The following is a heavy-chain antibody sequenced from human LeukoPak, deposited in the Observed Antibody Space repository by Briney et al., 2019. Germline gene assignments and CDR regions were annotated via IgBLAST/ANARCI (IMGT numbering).Heavy chain of an antibody. V-gene: IGHV3-23*01. Sequence: GGSLRLSCAASGFTFTSFAMSWVRQAPGKGLEWVSVISGSDGPTYYADSVKSHFTISRDNSKDTLYLQMNSLRAEDTAVYYCARNYYYDGSGYYFFDYWGQGALVTVSS. CDR1: GFTFTSFA. D-gene: IGHD3-22*01. CDR3: ARNYYYDGSGYYFFDY. J-gene: IGHJ4*02. CDR2: ISGSDGPT.